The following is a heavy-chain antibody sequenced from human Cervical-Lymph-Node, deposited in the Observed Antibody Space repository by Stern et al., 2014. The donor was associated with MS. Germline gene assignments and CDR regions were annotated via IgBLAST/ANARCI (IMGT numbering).Heavy chain of an antibody. J-gene: IGHJ4*02. V-gene: IGHV3-66*01. Sequence: EVQLVESGGGLVQPGGSLRLSCEASGFPVGASYMNWVRQAPGKGLEWVSRIHTVGTTHYADSVKVRFTISRANAKNALYLQMDRLTVEDTAVYYCAREIAGRRFEDWGRGTLVAVSP. CDR1: GFPVGASY. CDR2: IHTVGTT. D-gene: IGHD6-6*01. CDR3: AREIAGRRFED.